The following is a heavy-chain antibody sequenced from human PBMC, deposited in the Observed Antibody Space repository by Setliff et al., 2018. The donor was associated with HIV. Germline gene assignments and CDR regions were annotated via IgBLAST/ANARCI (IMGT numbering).Heavy chain of an antibody. CDR2: IFYSGNM. Sequence: SETLSLTCTVSGGSISSSSYYWGWIRQPPGKGLEWIGSIFYSGNMYYNPSLKSRVAIFADTSKNQFSLKLRSVTAADTALYYCARSYSGRGRWYFDVWGRGTLVTVSS. CDR3: ARSYSGRGRWYFDV. J-gene: IGHJ2*01. D-gene: IGHD1-26*01. CDR1: GGSISSSSYY. V-gene: IGHV4-39*07.